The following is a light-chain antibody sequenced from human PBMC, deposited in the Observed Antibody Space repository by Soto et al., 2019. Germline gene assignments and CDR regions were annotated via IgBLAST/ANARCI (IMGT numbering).Light chain of an antibody. CDR1: SSDVGGYNY. V-gene: IGLV2-14*03. CDR2: EVF. Sequence: QSALTQPASVSGSPVQSITISCTGTSSDVGGYNYVSWYQQHPGQVPKLMIYEVFRRPSGISDRFAGSKSGNTASLTISGLQAEDDADYYCCSYTPTSTFVFGGGTKVTVL. J-gene: IGLJ2*01. CDR3: CSYTPTSTFV.